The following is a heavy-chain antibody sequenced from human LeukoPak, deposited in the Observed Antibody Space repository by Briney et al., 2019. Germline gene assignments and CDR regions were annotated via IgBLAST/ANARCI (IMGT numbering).Heavy chain of an antibody. J-gene: IGHJ4*02. V-gene: IGHV1-18*01. CDR1: GYTFTSYG. CDR2: ISAYNGNT. D-gene: IGHD4-17*01. Sequence: GASVKVSCKASGYTFTSYGISWVRQAPGQGLEWMGWISAYNGNTNYAQKLQGRVTMTTDTSTSTAYMELRSLRSDDTAVYYCARDWKDYGDYAEPHYWGQGTLVTASS. CDR3: ARDWKDYGDYAEPHY.